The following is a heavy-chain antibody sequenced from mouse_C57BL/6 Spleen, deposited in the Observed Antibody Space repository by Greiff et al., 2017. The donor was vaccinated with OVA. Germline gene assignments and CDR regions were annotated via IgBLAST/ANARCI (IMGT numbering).Heavy chain of an antibody. J-gene: IGHJ2*01. CDR3: ARPAGTYYFDY. V-gene: IGHV5-17*01. CDR1: GFTFSDYG. CDR2: ISSGSSTI. D-gene: IGHD4-1*01. Sequence: DVHLVESGGGLVKPGGSLKKTKKATGFTFSDYGMHWVRQAPEKGLEWVAYISSGSSTIYYADTVKGRFTISRDNAKNTLFLQMTSLRSEDTAMYYCARPAGTYYFDYWGQGTTLTVSS.